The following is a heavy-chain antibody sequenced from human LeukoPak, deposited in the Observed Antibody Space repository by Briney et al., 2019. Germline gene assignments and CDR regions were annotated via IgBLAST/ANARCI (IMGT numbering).Heavy chain of an antibody. CDR3: ARCSTSSIDY. CDR2: INHSGST. D-gene: IGHD2-2*01. Sequence: PSETLSLTCAVYGVSFSGYYWSWIRQPPGKGLEWIGEINHSGSTNYNPSLKSRVTISVDTSKNQFSLKLSSVTAADTAVYYCARCSTSSIDYWGQGTLVTVSS. CDR1: GVSFSGYY. J-gene: IGHJ4*02. V-gene: IGHV4-34*01.